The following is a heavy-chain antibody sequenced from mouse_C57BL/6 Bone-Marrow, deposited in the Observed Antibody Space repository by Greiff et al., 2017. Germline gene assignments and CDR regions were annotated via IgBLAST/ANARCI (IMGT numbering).Heavy chain of an antibody. CDR1: GFTFSDAW. CDR3: TGVNYGSSHWYFDV. CDR2: IRNKANNHAT. V-gene: IGHV6-6*01. Sequence: EVQLVESGGGLVQPGGSMKLSCAASGFTFSDAWMDWVRQSPEKGLEWVAEIRNKANNHATYYAESVKGRFTISIDDSKSSVYLQRNSLRATDTGIYYCTGVNYGSSHWYFDVWGTGTTVTVSS. D-gene: IGHD1-1*01. J-gene: IGHJ1*03.